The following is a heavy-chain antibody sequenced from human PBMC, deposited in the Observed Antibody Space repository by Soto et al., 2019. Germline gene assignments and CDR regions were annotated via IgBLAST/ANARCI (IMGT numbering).Heavy chain of an antibody. CDR1: GFTVSSNY. Sequence: GRSLRLSCAASGFTVSSNYMSWVRQAPGKGLEWVSVIYSGGSTYYADSVKGRFTISRDNSKNTLYLQMNSLRAEDTAVYYCARGIAAAGALYDYWGLGTLVTVSS. CDR2: IYSGGST. J-gene: IGHJ4*01. CDR3: ARGIAAAGALYDY. D-gene: IGHD6-13*01. V-gene: IGHV3-53*01.